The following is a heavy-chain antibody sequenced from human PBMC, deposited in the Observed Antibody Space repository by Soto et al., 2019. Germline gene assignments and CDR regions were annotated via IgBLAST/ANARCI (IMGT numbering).Heavy chain of an antibody. CDR1: GDSISSYC. Sequence: SETLSLTCTVSGDSISSYCWSWIRQPPGKGLEWIGYIYYSGSTNYAPSLKSRVTVSVDTSKNQFSLKLSSVTAADTAVYYCARVRDFWSGYYWFDPWGQGTLVTVSS. V-gene: IGHV4-59*01. J-gene: IGHJ5*02. CDR2: IYYSGST. D-gene: IGHD3-3*01. CDR3: ARVRDFWSGYYWFDP.